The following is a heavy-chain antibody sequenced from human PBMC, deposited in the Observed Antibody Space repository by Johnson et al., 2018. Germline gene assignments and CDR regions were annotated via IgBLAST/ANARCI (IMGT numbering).Heavy chain of an antibody. V-gene: IGHV3-30-3*01. Sequence: QVQLVQSGGGVVQPGRSLRLSCEDSGFTFHSYAMHWVRQAPGKGLEWVAVISHDGSNKYYADSVKGRLTISRDNSKNTLYLQMNSLRAEDTAVYYCARDGGIAPAGAVDYWGLGTLVTVSA. J-gene: IGHJ4*02. CDR3: ARDGGIAPAGAVDY. CDR2: ISHDGSNK. CDR1: GFTFHSYA. D-gene: IGHD6-13*01.